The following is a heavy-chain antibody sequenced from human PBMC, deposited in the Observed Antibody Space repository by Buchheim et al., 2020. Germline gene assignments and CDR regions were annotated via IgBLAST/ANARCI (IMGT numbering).Heavy chain of an antibody. CDR3: ARWGHPNWGLGYGMDV. V-gene: IGHV4-31*03. D-gene: IGHD7-27*01. CDR1: GGSISSGGYY. CDR2: IYYSWST. J-gene: IGHJ6*02. Sequence: QVQLQESGPGLVKPSQTLSLTCTVSGGSISSGGYYWSWIRQHPGKSLEWIGYIYYSWSTYYNPSLKSRVTISVDTSKNQFSLQLSSVTAADTAVYYCARWGHPNWGLGYGMDVWGQGTT.